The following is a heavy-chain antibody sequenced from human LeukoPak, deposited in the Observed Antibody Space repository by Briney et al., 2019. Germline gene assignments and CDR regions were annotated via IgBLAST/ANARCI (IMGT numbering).Heavy chain of an antibody. CDR2: IIPIFGTA. Sequence: SVKVSFKASGGTFSSYAISWVRQAPGQGLEWMGGIIPIFGTANYAQKFQGRVTITADESTSTAYMELSSLRSEDTAVYYCARDEVRGPAAPFGFDPWGQGTLVTVSS. CDR3: ARDEVRGPAAPFGFDP. V-gene: IGHV1-69*13. D-gene: IGHD2-2*01. J-gene: IGHJ5*02. CDR1: GGTFSSYA.